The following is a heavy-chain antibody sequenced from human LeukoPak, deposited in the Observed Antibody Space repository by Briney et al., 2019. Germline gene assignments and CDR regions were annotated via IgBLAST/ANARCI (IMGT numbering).Heavy chain of an antibody. J-gene: IGHJ6*03. CDR1: GGSLSGYS. Sequence: SETLSLTCAVYGGSLSGYSWSWIRQPPGKGLEWIGEINHRVSTNYNPSLKSRVTISVGTSKNQFSLKLSSVTAADTAVYYCARDGGDNWNYVYYYYYYTDVWGKGTTVTVSS. D-gene: IGHD1-7*01. CDR2: INHRVST. V-gene: IGHV4-34*01. CDR3: ARDGGDNWNYVYYYYYYTDV.